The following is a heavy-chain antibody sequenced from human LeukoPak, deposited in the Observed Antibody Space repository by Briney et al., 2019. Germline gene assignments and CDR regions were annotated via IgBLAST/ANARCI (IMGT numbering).Heavy chain of an antibody. J-gene: IGHJ6*03. V-gene: IGHV3-11*01. Sequence: GGSLRLSCAASGFTFSDYYMSWIRQAPGKGLEWVSYISSSGSTIYYADSVKGRFTISRDNSKNTLYLQMNSLRAEDTAVYYCAKGGCYGSRSPCYYYYYYMDVWGKGTTVTVSS. CDR1: GFTFSDYY. CDR3: AKGGCYGSRSPCYYYYYYMDV. D-gene: IGHD3-10*01. CDR2: ISSSGSTI.